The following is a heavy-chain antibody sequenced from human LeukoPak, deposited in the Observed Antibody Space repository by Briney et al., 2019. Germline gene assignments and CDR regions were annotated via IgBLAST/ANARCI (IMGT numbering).Heavy chain of an antibody. CDR1: GGSIRSYY. J-gene: IGHJ5*02. V-gene: IGHV4-59*12. D-gene: IGHD3-22*01. CDR2: IYYSGST. CDR3: ARDYYDSRGYSNWFDP. Sequence: SETLSLTCTVSGGSIRSYYWSWIRQPPGKGLEWIGYIYYSGSTNYNPSLKSRVTISVDTSKNQFSLKLSSVTAADTAMYYCARDYYDSRGYSNWFDPRGQGTLVTVSS.